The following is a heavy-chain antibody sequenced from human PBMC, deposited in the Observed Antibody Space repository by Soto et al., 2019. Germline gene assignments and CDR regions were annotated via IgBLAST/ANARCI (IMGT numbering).Heavy chain of an antibody. D-gene: IGHD3-10*01. CDR3: ARGDAGTDFDY. CDR2: INAGDGVT. CDR1: GYTLTSFA. V-gene: IGHV1-3*01. J-gene: IGHJ4*02. Sequence: QVQLVQSGAEVKKPGASVKVSCKASGYTLTSFAIHWLRQAPGQRLEWMGWINAGDGVTKYSQKFQGRVTITWDTSASTAYMELSSLRSEDTAVFYCARGDAGTDFDYWGQGTLVTVSS.